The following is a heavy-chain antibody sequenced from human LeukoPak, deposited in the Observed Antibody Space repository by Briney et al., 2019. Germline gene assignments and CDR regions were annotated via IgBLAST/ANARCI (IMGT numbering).Heavy chain of an antibody. CDR3: ARVPHATIAAPGTDYYNYMDV. Sequence: SETLSLTCTVSGGSISSTSYYWGWIRQPPGKGLEWIGSIDYSGSTHYNPSLKSRVTISVDTSKNQLSLNLSSMTAADTAVYYCARVPHATIAAPGTDYYNYMDVWGKGTTVTVSS. J-gene: IGHJ6*03. D-gene: IGHD6-13*01. CDR2: IDYSGST. CDR1: GGSISSTSYY. V-gene: IGHV4-39*07.